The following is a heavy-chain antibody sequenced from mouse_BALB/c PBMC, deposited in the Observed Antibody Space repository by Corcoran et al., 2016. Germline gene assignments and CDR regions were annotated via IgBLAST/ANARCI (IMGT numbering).Heavy chain of an antibody. Sequence: QIQLVQSGPELTKPGETVKISCKACGYTFTHYGMNWVKQAPGKGLKWKGWINTYTGEPTYADDFKGRFAFSLETSASIAYLQINNLKNEDTATYFCAIYYGNAMDYWGQGTSVTVSS. V-gene: IGHV9-3-1*01. D-gene: IGHD2-1*01. CDR2: INTYTGEP. J-gene: IGHJ4*01. CDR1: GYTFTHYG. CDR3: AIYYGNAMDY.